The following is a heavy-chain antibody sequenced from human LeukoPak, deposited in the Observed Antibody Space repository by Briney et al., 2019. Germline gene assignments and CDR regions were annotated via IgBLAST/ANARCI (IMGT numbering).Heavy chain of an antibody. J-gene: IGHJ4*02. CDR2: ISWNGGTI. V-gene: IGHV3-9*03. Sequence: PGGSLRLSCAASGFTFHDYAMHWVRQAPGKGLEWGSGISWNGGTIDYADSVKGRSNISRHNAKNSLYLQMNSLRPEDMALYYCAKGPTYSSSSLFDYWGQGILVAVSS. D-gene: IGHD6-6*01. CDR3: AKGPTYSSSSLFDY. CDR1: GFTFHDYA.